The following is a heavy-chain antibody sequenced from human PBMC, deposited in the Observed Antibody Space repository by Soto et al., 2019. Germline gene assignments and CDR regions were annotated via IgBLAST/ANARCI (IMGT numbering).Heavy chain of an antibody. CDR3: AKDHTTYYYDSSGYYYPGHFDY. CDR2: ISYDGSNK. J-gene: IGHJ4*02. V-gene: IGHV3-30*18. D-gene: IGHD3-22*01. Sequence: GGSLRLSCAASGFTFSSYGMHWVRQAPGKGLEWVAVISYDGSNKYYADSVKGRFTISRDNSKNTLYLQMNSLRAEDTAVYYCAKDHTTYYYDSSGYYYPGHFDYWGQGTLVTVSS. CDR1: GFTFSSYG.